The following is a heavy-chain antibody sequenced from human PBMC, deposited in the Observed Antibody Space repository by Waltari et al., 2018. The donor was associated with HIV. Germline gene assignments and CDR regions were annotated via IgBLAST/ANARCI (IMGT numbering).Heavy chain of an antibody. CDR3: TKMGPRLYFFDS. Sequence: EVQLLESGGGLIQPGGSLRLSCAASGFTFSNSAMSWVRQSPGKGLEWVATISTSSSTNYADSVKGRFSISRDNSQNTVYLQMYSVRAEDTALYYCTKMGPRLYFFDSWGLGTLVTVSS. CDR1: GFTFSNSA. J-gene: IGHJ4*02. D-gene: IGHD3-16*01. CDR2: ISTSSST. V-gene: IGHV3-23*01.